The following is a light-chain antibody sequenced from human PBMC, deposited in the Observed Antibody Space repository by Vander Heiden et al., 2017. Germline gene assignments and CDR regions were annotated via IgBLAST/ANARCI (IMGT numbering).Light chain of an antibody. Sequence: IVFTQSTATLSLSPGETAPPSCRASQCVSSYLAWYQQQPGQPTSPLIYDASNSATGIAARFSGSGSGTDFTLTISSLEPEDFAVYYCQQRRNWPPEVTFGHGTRLEIK. V-gene: IGKV3-11*01. J-gene: IGKJ5*01. CDR1: QCVSSY. CDR2: DAS. CDR3: QQRRNWPPEVT.